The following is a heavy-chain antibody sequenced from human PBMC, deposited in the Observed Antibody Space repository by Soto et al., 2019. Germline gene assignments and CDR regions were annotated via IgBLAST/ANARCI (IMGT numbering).Heavy chain of an antibody. CDR3: AKDPNWNIRENWFDP. D-gene: IGHD1-20*01. V-gene: IGHV3-23*01. CDR2: ISGSGGST. CDR1: GFTFSSYA. Sequence: EVQLLESGGGLVQPGGSLRLSCAASGFTFSSYAMSWVRQAPGKGLEWVSAISGSGGSTYYADSVKGRFTISRDNSKNTLYRQMNSLRAEDTAVYYCAKDPNWNIRENWFDPWGQGTLVTVSS. J-gene: IGHJ5*02.